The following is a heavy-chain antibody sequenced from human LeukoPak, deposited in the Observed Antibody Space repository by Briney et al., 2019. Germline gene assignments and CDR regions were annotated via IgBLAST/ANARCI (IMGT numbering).Heavy chain of an antibody. Sequence: GRSPRLSCAASGFTFSSYGMHWVRQAPGKGLEWVAVIWYDGSNKYYVDSVKGRFTISRDNSKNTLYLQMNSLRAEDTAVYYCARAKLDSSGYSFDYWGQGTLVTVSS. CDR2: IWYDGSNK. V-gene: IGHV3-33*01. CDR3: ARAKLDSSGYSFDY. D-gene: IGHD3-22*01. CDR1: GFTFSSYG. J-gene: IGHJ4*02.